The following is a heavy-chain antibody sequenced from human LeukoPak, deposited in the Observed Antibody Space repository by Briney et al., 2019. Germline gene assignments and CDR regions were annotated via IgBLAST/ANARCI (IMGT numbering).Heavy chain of an antibody. CDR1: GDSISSSYYY. V-gene: IGHV4-39*01. D-gene: IGHD2-15*01. J-gene: IGHJ6*02. CDR2: IYYDGST. CDR3: ARRSHCTGGSCPPV. Sequence: SETLSLTCTVSGDSISSSYYYWVWIRQPPGKGLEWFGSIYYDGSTYYNPSLKSRVTISSDTSKNQFSLKVSSLTATDTAVYYCARRSHCTGGSCPPVWGQGTTVTVSS.